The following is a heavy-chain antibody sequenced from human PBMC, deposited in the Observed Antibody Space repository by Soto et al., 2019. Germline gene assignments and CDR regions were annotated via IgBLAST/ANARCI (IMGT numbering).Heavy chain of an antibody. J-gene: IGHJ4*02. CDR3: ARQGFGSGWSYSDN. CDR1: AYTFTDYW. Sequence: DSLKISCKGSAYTFTDYWITLVRQMPGKGLEWMGRIDPSDSSTNYSPSFQGHVTISTDKSISSAYLQWSSLQASDTAMYYCARQGFGSGWSYSDNWGQGTLVTVSS. V-gene: IGHV5-10-1*01. CDR2: IDPSDSST. D-gene: IGHD6-19*01.